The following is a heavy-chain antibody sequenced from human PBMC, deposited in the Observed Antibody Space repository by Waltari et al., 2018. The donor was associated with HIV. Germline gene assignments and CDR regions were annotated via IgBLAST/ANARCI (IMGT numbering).Heavy chain of an antibody. Sequence: QLQLQESGPGLVKPSETLSLTCTVSGGSISSSSYYWGWIRQPPGKGLEWIGSIYYSGSTYYNPSLKSRVTISVDTSKNQFSLKLSSVTAADTAVYYCARDRGRDGYNYDAFDIWGQGTMVTVSS. J-gene: IGHJ3*02. CDR3: ARDRGRDGYNYDAFDI. CDR1: GGSISSSSYY. CDR2: IYYSGST. D-gene: IGHD5-12*01. V-gene: IGHV4-39*07.